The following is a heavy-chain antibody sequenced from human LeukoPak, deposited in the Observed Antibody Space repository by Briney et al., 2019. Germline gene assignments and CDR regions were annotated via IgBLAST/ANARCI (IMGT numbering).Heavy chain of an antibody. J-gene: IGHJ4*02. CDR1: EFTFSSYG. D-gene: IGHD6-13*01. CDR2: ISSSGRTF. V-gene: IGHV3-48*01. CDR3: ARDSRGSSWFFDY. Sequence: PGRSLRLSCAASEFTFSSYGMHWVRQAPGKGLEWVSYISSSGRTFYYADSVKGRFTISRDNGKNSLYLQMNSLRVEDTAVYYCARDSRGSSWFFDYWGQGALVTVSS.